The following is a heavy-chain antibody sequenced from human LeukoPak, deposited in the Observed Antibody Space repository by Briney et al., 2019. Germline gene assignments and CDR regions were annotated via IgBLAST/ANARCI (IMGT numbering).Heavy chain of an antibody. D-gene: IGHD2-15*01. CDR3: ARGLKDIWIFDY. Sequence: GGSLRLSCAASGFTFSSYSMNWVRQAPGKGLEWVSSISSSSSYIYYADSVKGRFTISRDNAKNSLYLQMNSLRAEDTAVYYCARGLKDIWIFDYWGQGTLVTVSS. CDR1: GFTFSSYS. CDR2: ISSSSSYI. V-gene: IGHV3-21*01. J-gene: IGHJ4*02.